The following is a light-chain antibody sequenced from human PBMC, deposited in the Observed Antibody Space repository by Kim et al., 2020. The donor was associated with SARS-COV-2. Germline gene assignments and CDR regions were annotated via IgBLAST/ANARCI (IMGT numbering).Light chain of an antibody. V-gene: IGKV1-39*01. CDR1: RSVSND. CDR2: DLY. J-gene: IGKJ5*01. CDR3: HQTYRSPHT. Sequence: ASVGDRVTIACRTSRSVSNDLNWYQVKPGKAPTLLIYDLYALQSGVPSRFSGGGSGTAFTLTISSLQPEDFGTYYCHQTYRSPHTFGQGTRLEIK.